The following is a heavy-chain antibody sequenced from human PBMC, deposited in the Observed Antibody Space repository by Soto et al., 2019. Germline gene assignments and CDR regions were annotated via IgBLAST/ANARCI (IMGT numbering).Heavy chain of an antibody. CDR1: GGTFSSYA. CDR2: IIPIFGTA. CDR3: ARREGYYYGMDV. J-gene: IGHJ6*02. Sequence: ASVKVSCKASGGTFSSYAISWVRQAPGQGLEWMGGIIPIFGTANYAQKFQGRVTITADESTSAAYMELSSLRSEDTAVYYCARREGYYYGMDVWGQGTTVTVSS. V-gene: IGHV1-69*13. D-gene: IGHD1-26*01.